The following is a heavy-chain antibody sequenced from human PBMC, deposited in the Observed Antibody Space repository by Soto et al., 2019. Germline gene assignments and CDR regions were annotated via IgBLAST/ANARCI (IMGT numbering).Heavy chain of an antibody. CDR3: ARGDRGGSGSPASYYYSGLDV. D-gene: IGHD3-10*01. CDR1: GVTFSSYA. V-gene: IGHV3-23*01. Sequence: LRLSCAASGVTFSSYAMSWVRQAPGKGLEWVSSVSAGGDMTYYSDSVKGRFTISRDNSNNALFPQMNSLRAEDTALYYCARGDRGGSGSPASYYYSGLDVWGQGTTVTVSS. J-gene: IGHJ6*02. CDR2: VSAGGDMT.